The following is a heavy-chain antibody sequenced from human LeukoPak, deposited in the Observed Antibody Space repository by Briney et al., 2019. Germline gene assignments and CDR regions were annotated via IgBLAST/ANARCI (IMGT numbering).Heavy chain of an antibody. CDR2: ISSSSSYI. CDR3: ARGGAGYCSGGSCYPRPTKIDY. J-gene: IGHJ4*02. D-gene: IGHD2-15*01. V-gene: IGHV3-21*01. Sequence: PGGSLRLSCAASGFTFSSYAISWVRQAPGKGLEWVSSISSSSSYIYYADSVKGRFTISRDNAKNSLYLQMNSLRAEDTAVYYCARGGAGYCSGGSCYPRPTKIDYWGQGTLVTVSS. CDR1: GFTFSSYA.